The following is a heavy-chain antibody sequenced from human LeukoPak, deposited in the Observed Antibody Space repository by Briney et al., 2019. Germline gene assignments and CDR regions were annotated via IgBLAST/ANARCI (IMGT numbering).Heavy chain of an antibody. CDR3: ARETDDIVATITSNFDY. Sequence: ASVKVSCKASGYTFTGYCMHWVRQAPGQGPEWMGWINPNSGGTNYAQKFQGRVTMTRDTSISTAYMELSRLRSDDTAVYHCARETDDIVATITSNFDYWGQGTLVTVSS. D-gene: IGHD5-12*01. V-gene: IGHV1-2*02. J-gene: IGHJ4*02. CDR1: GYTFTGYC. CDR2: INPNSGGT.